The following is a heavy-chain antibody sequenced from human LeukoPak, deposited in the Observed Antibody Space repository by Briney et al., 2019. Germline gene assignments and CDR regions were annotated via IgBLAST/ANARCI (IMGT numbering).Heavy chain of an antibody. CDR2: INPNSGGT. Sequence: ASVKVSCKAPGYTFTGYYMHWVRQAPGQGLEWMGWINPNSGGTNYAQKFQGRVTMTRDTSISTAYMELSRLRSDDTAVYYCASSNGYSSGWYLPITDYWGQGTLVTVSS. D-gene: IGHD6-19*01. J-gene: IGHJ4*02. V-gene: IGHV1-2*02. CDR3: ASSNGYSSGWYLPITDY. CDR1: GYTFTGYY.